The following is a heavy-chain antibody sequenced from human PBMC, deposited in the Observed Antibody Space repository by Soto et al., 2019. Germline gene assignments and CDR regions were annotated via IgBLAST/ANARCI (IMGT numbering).Heavy chain of an antibody. Sequence: EVQLVQYGGGCVQPGRSLRLSCGAPGFTFDAYGMHWVRQAPGKGLERVSSISWNSGRIGYADSVKGGFTISRDNVKNSLYLQMNSLRAEDTSLYYCARSGDVSASDDFGFWGQGTLVTVSS. CDR3: ARSGDVSASDDFGF. J-gene: IGHJ4*02. V-gene: IGHV3-9*01. CDR2: ISWNSGRI. D-gene: IGHD3-10*02. CDR1: GFTFDAYG.